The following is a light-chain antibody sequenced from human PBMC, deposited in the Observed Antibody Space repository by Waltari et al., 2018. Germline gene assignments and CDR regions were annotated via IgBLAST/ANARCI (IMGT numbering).Light chain of an antibody. V-gene: IGLV2-14*01. Sequence: QSALTQPASVSGSPGQSITFSCTGTGSDVGGYDYVSWYQQHPGKVPKLMIYEVSNRPSGVSNRFSGSKSGNTASLTISGLQAEDEADYYCLSYTSSSTYVFGTVTKVTVL. CDR1: GSDVGGYDY. CDR3: LSYTSSSTYV. J-gene: IGLJ1*01. CDR2: EVS.